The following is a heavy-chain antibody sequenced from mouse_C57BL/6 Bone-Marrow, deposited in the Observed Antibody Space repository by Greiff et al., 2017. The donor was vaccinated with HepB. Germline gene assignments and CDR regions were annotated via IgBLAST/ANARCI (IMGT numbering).Heavy chain of an antibody. CDR3: ARRVRRRYFDV. CDR2: IYPGSGNT. Sequence: QVQLKESGAELVRPGASVKLSCKASGYTFTDYYINWVKQRPGQGLEWIARIYPGSGNTYYNEKFKGKATLTAEKSSSTAYMQLSSLTSEDSAVYFCARRVRRRYFDVWGTGTTVTVSS. CDR1: GYTFTDYY. V-gene: IGHV1-76*01. J-gene: IGHJ1*03. D-gene: IGHD2-14*01.